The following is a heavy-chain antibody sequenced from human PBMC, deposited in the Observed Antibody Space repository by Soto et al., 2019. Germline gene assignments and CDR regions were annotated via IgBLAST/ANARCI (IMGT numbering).Heavy chain of an antibody. Sequence: VQLQQWGAGLLKPSETLSLTCAVYGGSFSGYYWSWIRQPPGKGLEWIGEINHSGSTNYNPSLKSRVTISVDMSKSQFSLKLGSVTAADTAVYYCARVWGQLWGMYGGYCDYWGQGTLVTVSS. CDR3: ARVWGQLWGMYGGYCDY. J-gene: IGHJ4*02. D-gene: IGHD5-18*01. CDR1: GGSFSGYY. V-gene: IGHV4-34*01. CDR2: INHSGST.